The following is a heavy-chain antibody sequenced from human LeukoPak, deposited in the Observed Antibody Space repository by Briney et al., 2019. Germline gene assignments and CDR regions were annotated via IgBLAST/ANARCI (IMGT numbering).Heavy chain of an antibody. D-gene: IGHD4-17*01. CDR3: AKDISRPYGDYYFDY. CDR1: GFSFTKYG. J-gene: IGHJ4*02. CDR2: ISFDESNN. V-gene: IGHV3-30*18. Sequence: PGGSLRLSCAASGFSFTKYGMHWVRQAPGKGLEWVAVISFDESNNFYADSVKGRFTISRDNSKNTLCLQMDSLRADDTAVYSCAKDISRPYGDYYFDYWGQGTLVTVSS.